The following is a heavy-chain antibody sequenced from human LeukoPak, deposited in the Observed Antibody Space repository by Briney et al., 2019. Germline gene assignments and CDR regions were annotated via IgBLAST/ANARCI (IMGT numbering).Heavy chain of an antibody. J-gene: IGHJ4*02. CDR2: IYTSGST. D-gene: IGHD6-19*01. V-gene: IGHV4-4*09. CDR1: GGSISSYY. CDR3: ARHAVAGRHFDY. Sequence: SETPSLTCTVSGGSISSYYWSWIRQPPGKGLEWIGYIYTSGSTNYNPSLKSRVTISVDTSKNQFSLKLSSVTAADTAVYYCARHAVAGRHFDYWGQGTLVTVSS.